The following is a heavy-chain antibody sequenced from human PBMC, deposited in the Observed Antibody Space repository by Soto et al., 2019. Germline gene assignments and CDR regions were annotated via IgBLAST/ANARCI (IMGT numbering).Heavy chain of an antibody. CDR2: IYYSGST. CDR1: GGSISSSSYY. Sequence: PSETLSLTCTVSGGSISSSSYYWGWIRQPPGKGLEWIGSIYYSGSTYYNPSLKSRVTISVDTSKNQFSLKLSSVTAADTAVYYCATFRGVDLDFDYWGQGTLVTVSS. D-gene: IGHD3-10*01. J-gene: IGHJ4*02. V-gene: IGHV4-39*01. CDR3: ATFRGVDLDFDY.